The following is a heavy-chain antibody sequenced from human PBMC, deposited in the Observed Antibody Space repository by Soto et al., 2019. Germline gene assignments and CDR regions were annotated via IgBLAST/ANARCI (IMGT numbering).Heavy chain of an antibody. CDR2: IYHSGST. J-gene: IGHJ5*02. CDR3: ARVGGYGVGNWFDP. Sequence: PSETLSLTCAVSSGSISSSNWWSWVRQPPGKGLEWIGEIYHSGSTNYNPSLKSRVTISVDKSKNQFSLKLSSVTAADTAVYYCARVGGYGVGNWFDPWGQGTLVTVSS. V-gene: IGHV4-4*02. D-gene: IGHD5-12*01. CDR1: SGSISSSNW.